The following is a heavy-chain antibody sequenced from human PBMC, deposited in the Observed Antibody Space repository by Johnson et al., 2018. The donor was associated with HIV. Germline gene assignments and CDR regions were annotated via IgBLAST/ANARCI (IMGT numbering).Heavy chain of an antibody. Sequence: MQLLESGGGVVRPGGSLRLSCAASGFTFDDYGMSWVRQAPGKGLEWVSAISGSGGNTYYADTVKGRFTISRDSSKNTLYLQMNNLTAEDTAVYYCARDLVVGDHSTPLSHAFDIWGQGTMVTVSS. CDR1: GFTFDDYG. CDR2: ISGSGGNT. J-gene: IGHJ3*02. CDR3: ARDLVVGDHSTPLSHAFDI. V-gene: IGHV3-23*01. D-gene: IGHD1-26*01.